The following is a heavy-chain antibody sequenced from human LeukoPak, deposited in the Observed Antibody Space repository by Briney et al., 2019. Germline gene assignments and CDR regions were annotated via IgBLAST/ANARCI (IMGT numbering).Heavy chain of an antibody. V-gene: IGHV4-4*07. Sequence: SETLSLTCTDSGGSISSYYWSWIRQPAGKGLEWIGRIYSSGSTNYNPSLKSRVTMSVDTSKNQFSLKVSSVTAADTAVYYCARVFSYGDHNDYWGQGTLVTVSS. CDR1: GGSISSYY. CDR2: IYSSGST. D-gene: IGHD4-17*01. J-gene: IGHJ4*02. CDR3: ARVFSYGDHNDY.